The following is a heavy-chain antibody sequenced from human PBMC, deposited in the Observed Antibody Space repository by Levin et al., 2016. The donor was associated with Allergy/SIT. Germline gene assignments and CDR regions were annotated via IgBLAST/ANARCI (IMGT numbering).Heavy chain of an antibody. CDR2: ISYGGDYT. V-gene: IGHV3-21*04. CDR3: ARDLTRGTEL. J-gene: IGHJ4*02. D-gene: IGHD1-14*01. Sequence: GGSLRLSCAASGFTFSNGMTWVRQAPGRRLEWVSSISYGGDYTYYADPVKGRFTISRDNAKNSLYLQMNSLRAEDTAVYYCARDLTRGTELWGQGTLVTVSS. CDR1: GFTFSNG.